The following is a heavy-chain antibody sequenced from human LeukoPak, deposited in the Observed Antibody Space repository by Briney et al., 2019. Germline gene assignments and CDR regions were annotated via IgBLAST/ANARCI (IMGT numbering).Heavy chain of an antibody. Sequence: GGSLRLSCAASGFIFSSYAMNWVRQAPGKGLEWVSGISGSGSSTYYADSVKGRFTISRDNSKNTLYLQMNSLRAEDTAVYYCARGSGSPPDYWGQGTLVTVSS. CDR3: ARGSGSPPDY. CDR2: ISGSGSST. CDR1: GFIFSSYA. J-gene: IGHJ4*02. V-gene: IGHV3-23*01. D-gene: IGHD3-10*01.